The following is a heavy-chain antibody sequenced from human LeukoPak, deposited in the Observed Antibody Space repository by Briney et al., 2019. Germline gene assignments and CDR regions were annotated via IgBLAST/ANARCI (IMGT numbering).Heavy chain of an antibody. V-gene: IGHV4-59*01. CDR3: AGPSGSYDY. CDR1: GGSISSYY. J-gene: IGHJ4*02. Sequence: PSETQSLTCTVSGGSISSYYWSWIRQPPGKGLEWIGYIYYSGSTNYNPSHKSRVTISVDTSKNQFSLKLSSVTAADTAVYYCAGPSGSYDYWGQGTLVTVSS. D-gene: IGHD1-26*01. CDR2: IYYSGST.